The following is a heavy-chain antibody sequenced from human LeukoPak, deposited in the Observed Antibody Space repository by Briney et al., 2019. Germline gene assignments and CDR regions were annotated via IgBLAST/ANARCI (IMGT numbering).Heavy chain of an antibody. CDR3: AKDGSWIQLWLPNY. D-gene: IGHD5-18*01. J-gene: IGHJ4*02. CDR1: GFTFSSYA. CDR2: ISGSGGST. V-gene: IGHV3-23*01. Sequence: PGGSLRLSCAASGFTFSSYAMSWVRQAPGKGLEWVSAISGSGGSTYYADSVKGRFTISRDNSKNTLYLQMNSLRAKDTAVYYCAKDGSWIQLWLPNYWGQGTLVTVSS.